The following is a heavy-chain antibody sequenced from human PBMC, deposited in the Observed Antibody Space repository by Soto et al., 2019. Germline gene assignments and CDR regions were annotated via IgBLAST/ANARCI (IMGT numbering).Heavy chain of an antibody. CDR3: TTDSYITSIIVRFDY. V-gene: IGHV3-15*07. J-gene: IGHJ4*01. CDR1: GFTFSNAW. D-gene: IGHD3-22*01. CDR2: VKSKTDGGTT. Sequence: GGSLRLSCAASGFTFSNAWINWVRQTPGKGLEWVGRVKSKTDGGTTDLAAPVKGRFAISRDDSKNMVYLEMNSLKTEDTAIYYCTTDSYITSIIVRFDYWGHGTLVTVSS.